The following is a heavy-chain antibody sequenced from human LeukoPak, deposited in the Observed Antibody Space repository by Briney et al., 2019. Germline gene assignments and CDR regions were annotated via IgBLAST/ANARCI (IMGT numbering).Heavy chain of an antibody. V-gene: IGHV4-39*01. Sequence: SETLSLTCTVSGGSISSSSYYWGWIRQPPGKGLEWIGSIYYSGSTYYNPSLKSRVTISVDTSKNQFSLKLSSVTAADTAVYYCARVVYYYDSSGYSLAFDYWGQGTLVTVSS. J-gene: IGHJ4*02. CDR1: GGSISSSSYY. D-gene: IGHD3-22*01. CDR2: IYYSGST. CDR3: ARVVYYYDSSGYSLAFDY.